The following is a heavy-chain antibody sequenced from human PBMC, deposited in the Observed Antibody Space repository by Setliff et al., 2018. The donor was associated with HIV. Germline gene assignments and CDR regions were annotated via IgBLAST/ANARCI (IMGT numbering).Heavy chain of an antibody. CDR2: INQSGTT. V-gene: IGHV4-34*01. CDR1: GESFSGYY. J-gene: IGHJ4*02. D-gene: IGHD4-4*01. Sequence: LSLTCAVYGESFSGYYWSWVRQPPGRGLEWIGDINQSGTTNYNPSLKSRVTILVDTSKNQFSLKLRSVTAADTAVYYCARTTVTTSPFDYWGQGTLVTVSS. CDR3: ARTTVTTSPFDY.